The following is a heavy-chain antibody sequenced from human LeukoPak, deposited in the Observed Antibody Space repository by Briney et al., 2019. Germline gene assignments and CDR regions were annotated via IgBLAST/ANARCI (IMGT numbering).Heavy chain of an antibody. Sequence: PETLSLTCTVSGGSISSYYWSWIRQPPGKGLEWIGYIYYSGSTNYNPSLKSRVTISVDTSKNQFSLKLSSVTAADTAVYYCARTYGSSGIGYFDVCGRGTLVTVSS. CDR3: ARTYGSSGIGYFDV. D-gene: IGHD6-13*01. CDR1: GGSISSYY. CDR2: IYYSGST. V-gene: IGHV4-59*01. J-gene: IGHJ2*01.